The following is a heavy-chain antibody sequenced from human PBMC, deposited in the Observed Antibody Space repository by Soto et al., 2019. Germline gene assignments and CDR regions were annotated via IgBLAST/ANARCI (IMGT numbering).Heavy chain of an antibody. J-gene: IGHJ4*02. V-gene: IGHV4-39*01. Sequence: PSETLSLTCTVSGGSISSSSYYWGWIRQPPGKGLEWIGSIYYSGSTYYNPSLKSRVTISVDTSKNQFSLKLSSVTAADTAVYYCARLGVLGAVGLWFGELLSRSFRTTVYYFDYWGQGTLVTVSS. CDR3: ARLGVLGAVGLWFGELLSRSFRTTVYYFDY. CDR2: IYYSGST. CDR1: GGSISSSSYY. D-gene: IGHD3-10*01.